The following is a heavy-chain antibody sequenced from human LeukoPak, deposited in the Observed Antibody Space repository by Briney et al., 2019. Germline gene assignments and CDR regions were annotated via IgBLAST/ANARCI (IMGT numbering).Heavy chain of an antibody. CDR3: ARGAVGQHESKGDVFDI. Sequence: QTLSLTCAISGDSVSSKSAAWYWIRQSPSRGLEWLGRSYYRSKWYDDYAVSLKSRITINPDTSKNQFSLHLNAMTPEDTAVYYCARGAVGQHESKGDVFDIWGQGTMVTVSS. CDR1: GDSVSSKSAA. V-gene: IGHV6-1*01. D-gene: IGHD1-1*01. J-gene: IGHJ3*02. CDR2: SYYRSKWYD.